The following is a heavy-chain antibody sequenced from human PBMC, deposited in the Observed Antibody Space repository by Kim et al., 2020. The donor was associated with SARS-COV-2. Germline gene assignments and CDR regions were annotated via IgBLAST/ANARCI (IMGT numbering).Heavy chain of an antibody. D-gene: IGHD3-10*01. CDR1: GFTFSSYA. V-gene: IGHV3-23*01. Sequence: GGSLRLSCAASGFTFSSYAMSWVRQAPGKGLEWVSAISGSGGSTYYADSVKGRFTISRDNSKNTLYLQMNSLRAEDTAVYYCAKDLGGLRGYYYGSGSYRRRDYWGQGTLVTVSS. J-gene: IGHJ4*02. CDR3: AKDLGGLRGYYYGSGSYRRRDY. CDR2: ISGSGGST.